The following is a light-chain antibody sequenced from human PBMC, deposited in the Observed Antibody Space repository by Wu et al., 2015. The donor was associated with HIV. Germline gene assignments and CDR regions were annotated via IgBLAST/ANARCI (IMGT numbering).Light chain of an antibody. CDR3: QQYGNSPIT. V-gene: IGKV3-20*01. J-gene: IGKJ5*01. Sequence: EIVLTQSPGTLSLSAGERATLFCRASQSVASNYLAWYQLRPGQAPRLLISETSTRAAGVPDRFGGSGSATDFTLTIGRLESEDFAIYFCQQYGNSPITFGQGTRLEIQ. CDR1: QSVASNY. CDR2: ETS.